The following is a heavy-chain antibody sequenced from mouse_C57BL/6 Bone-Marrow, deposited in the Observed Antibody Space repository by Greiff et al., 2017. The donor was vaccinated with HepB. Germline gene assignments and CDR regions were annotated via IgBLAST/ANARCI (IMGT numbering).Heavy chain of an antibody. CDR3: ARDSYYGSSYVGYYFGG. CDR2: ISDGGSYT. D-gene: IGHD1-1*01. Sequence: EVMLVESGGGLVKPGGSLKLSCAASGFTFSSYAMSWVRQTPETWLEWVATISDGGSYTYYPDNVKGRFTISRDNAKNNLYLQMRHLKSEDTAMYYCARDSYYGSSYVGYYFGGWGQGTTLTVAA. CDR1: GFTFSSYA. J-gene: IGHJ2*01. V-gene: IGHV5-4*01.